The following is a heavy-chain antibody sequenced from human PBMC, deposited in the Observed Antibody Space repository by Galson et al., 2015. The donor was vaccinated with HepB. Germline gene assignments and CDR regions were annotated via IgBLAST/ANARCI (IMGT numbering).Heavy chain of an antibody. J-gene: IGHJ4*02. CDR3: ARGFLLLRGFGDN. D-gene: IGHD3-10*01. CDR2: INHSGSA. Sequence: SETLSLTCAVSGGSFSGYYWGWIRQPPGKGLEWIGEINHSGSARYNPSLKSRVIMSVDTSKKQFSLKLTSVTAADTAVYYCARGFLLLRGFGDNWGQGIPVTVSS. CDR1: GGSFSGYY. V-gene: IGHV4-34*01.